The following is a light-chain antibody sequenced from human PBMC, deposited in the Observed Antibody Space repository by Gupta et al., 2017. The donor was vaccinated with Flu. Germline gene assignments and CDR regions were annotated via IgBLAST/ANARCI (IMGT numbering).Light chain of an antibody. V-gene: IGLV2-11*01. CDR3: SSYAGSNTWV. J-gene: IGLJ3*02. CDR2: DVN. CDR1: SSDVGAYSY. Sequence: QSALTQPRSVSGSPGQSVTISCTGTSSDVGAYSYVSWYQQHTGKAPKLILYDVNKRPSGVPDRFSASKSGKTASLNISGLQAGDEADYHCSSYAGSNTWVFGGGTKLTVL.